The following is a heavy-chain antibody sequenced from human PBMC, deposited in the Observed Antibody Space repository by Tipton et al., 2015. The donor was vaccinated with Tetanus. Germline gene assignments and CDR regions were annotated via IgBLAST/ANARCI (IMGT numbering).Heavy chain of an antibody. CDR2: IYPGDSDT. D-gene: IGHD2-8*01. J-gene: IGHJ4*02. V-gene: IGHV5-51*01. Sequence: QLVQSGGEVKKPGESLKISCKGSGYIFNNYWIGWVRQKPGKGLEWMGIIYPGDSDTRYNPSFQGQVTIPVDKSINTAYLQWSSLKASDTSMFYCARAHCTDGVCNFDFWGQGALVTVAS. CDR1: GYIFNNYW. CDR3: ARAHCTDGVCNFDF.